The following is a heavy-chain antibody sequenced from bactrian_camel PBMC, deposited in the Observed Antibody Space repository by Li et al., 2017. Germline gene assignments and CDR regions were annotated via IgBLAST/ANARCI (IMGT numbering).Heavy chain of an antibody. Sequence: QLVESGGGSVQAGGSLTLSCAASGGSSSNYCMAWFRQAPGKEREVVATIDNHGSVSFQRSVLGRFTISKDNARNTLYLQMNNLTSEDTAMYYCATEERSLIGEPCKNAQMTRPMDYWGKGTQVTVS. CDR2: IDNHGSV. J-gene: IGHJ7*01. CDR1: GGSSSNYC. D-gene: IGHD1*01. V-gene: IGHV3S53*01.